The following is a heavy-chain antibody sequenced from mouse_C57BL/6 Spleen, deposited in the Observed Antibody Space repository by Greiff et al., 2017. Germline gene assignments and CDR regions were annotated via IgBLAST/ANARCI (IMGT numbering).Heavy chain of an antibody. CDR3: ARRGTTGLGWFAY. CDR1: GFSLTSYG. CDR2: IWSGGST. J-gene: IGHJ3*01. V-gene: IGHV2-2*01. Sequence: VKLMESGPGLVQPSQSLSITCTVSGFSLTSYGVHWVRQSPGKGLEWLGVIWSGGSTDYNAAVISRLSISKDNSKSQVFFKMNSLQADDTAIYYCARRGTTGLGWFAYWGQGTLVTVSA. D-gene: IGHD3-1*01.